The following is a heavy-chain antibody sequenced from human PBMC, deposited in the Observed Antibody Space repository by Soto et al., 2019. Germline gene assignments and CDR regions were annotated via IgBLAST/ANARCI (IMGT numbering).Heavy chain of an antibody. CDR3: AKGGGPGTILYDH. Sequence: EVQLLESGGGLVQPGGSLRLSCAASGLSVSSYAMRWVRQAPGKGLQWVSGISVGGVNTYYADSVKGRFIISRDDSKNTLYLHMNSLRAEDTAVYYCAKGGGPGTILYDHWGQGTLVAVSS. J-gene: IGHJ4*02. D-gene: IGHD1-26*01. V-gene: IGHV3-23*01. CDR2: ISVGGVNT. CDR1: GLSVSSYA.